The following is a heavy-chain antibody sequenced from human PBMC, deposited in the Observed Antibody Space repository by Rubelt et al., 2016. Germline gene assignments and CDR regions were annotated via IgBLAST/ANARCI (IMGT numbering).Heavy chain of an antibody. CDR2: IIPILGIA. D-gene: IGHD3-10*01. CDR3: ARGESGSGSYYNSPKSPGGPTDQYGMDV. Sequence: QVQLVQSGAEVKKPGSSVKVSCKASGGTFSSYAISWVRQAPGQGLEWMGRIIPILGIANYAQRFQGRVTITVDKSTSTAYMELCSLRSDDTAVYYCARGESGSGSYYNSPKSPGGPTDQYGMDVWGQGTTVTVSS. CDR1: GGTFSSYA. V-gene: IGHV1-69*04. J-gene: IGHJ6*01.